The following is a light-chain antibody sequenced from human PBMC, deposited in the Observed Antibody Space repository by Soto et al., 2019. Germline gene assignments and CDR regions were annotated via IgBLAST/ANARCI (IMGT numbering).Light chain of an antibody. J-gene: IGLJ3*02. CDR2: EVT. CDR1: SNDVGSYDR. V-gene: IGLV2-18*02. Sequence: QSVLTQPPSVSGSPGQSVTISCTGTSNDVGSYDRVSWYQQPPGKAPKLIIYEVTNRPSGVSDRFSGSKSGTTASLIISRLQAEDEADYYCTSYTTSLTWVFGGGTKVTVL. CDR3: TSYTTSLTWV.